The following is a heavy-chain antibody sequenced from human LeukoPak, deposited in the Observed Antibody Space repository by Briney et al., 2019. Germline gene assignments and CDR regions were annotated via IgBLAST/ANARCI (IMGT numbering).Heavy chain of an antibody. CDR1: GYTFTSYN. D-gene: IGHD5-24*01. J-gene: IGHJ4*02. Sequence: VASVKVSCKASGYTFTSYNMHWVRQAPEQGLEWMGIINPSGGSTSYAQKFQGRVTMTRDTSTSTVYMELSSLRSEDTAVYYCARTRDDYTHADYWGQGTLVTVSS. CDR2: INPSGGST. CDR3: ARTRDDYTHADY. V-gene: IGHV1-46*01.